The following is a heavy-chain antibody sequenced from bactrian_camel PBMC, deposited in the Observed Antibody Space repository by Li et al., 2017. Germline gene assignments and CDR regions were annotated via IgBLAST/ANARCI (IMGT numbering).Heavy chain of an antibody. CDR2: VDTDGST. D-gene: IGHD3*01. J-gene: IGHJ4*01. CDR3: ATGPYGLGVLMYNHYLAT. V-gene: IGHV3S57*01. Sequence: HVQLVESGGGSVQAGGSLRLSRAASKYRYTSYCMAWFRQAPGKKREGVAAVDTDGSTQYADSVKGRFTVSRNNTNTLHLQLNNLKPEDSAMYYCATGPYGLGVLMYNHYLATWGQGTQVTVS. CDR1: KYRYTSYC.